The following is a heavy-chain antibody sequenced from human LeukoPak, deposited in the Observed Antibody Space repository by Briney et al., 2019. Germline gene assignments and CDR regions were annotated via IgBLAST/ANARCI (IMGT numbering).Heavy chain of an antibody. V-gene: IGHV4-39*01. CDR1: GGSISSSSYY. J-gene: IGHJ4*02. CDR3: ARHSVGGGYDPSNFDY. CDR2: IYYSGST. Sequence: SETLSLTCTVSGGSISSSSYYWGWIRQPPGKRLEWIGSIYYSGSTYYNPSLKSRVTISVDTSKNQFSLKLSSVTAADTAVYYCARHSVGGGYDPSNFDYWGQGTLVTVSS. D-gene: IGHD5-12*01.